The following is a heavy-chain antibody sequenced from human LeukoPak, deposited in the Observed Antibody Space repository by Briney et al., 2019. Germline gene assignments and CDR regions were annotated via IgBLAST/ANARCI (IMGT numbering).Heavy chain of an antibody. CDR3: ARDMNSGTYWDGFDI. D-gene: IGHD1-26*01. CDR2: INPSVSAT. Sequence: EASVKVSCKASGYSFTSHYMHWVRQAPGQGLEWMGVINPSVSATTYAQKFQGRVTMTGNTSTNTVHMELSSLRSEDTAVYYCARDMNSGTYWDGFDIWGQGTMVTVSS. J-gene: IGHJ3*02. V-gene: IGHV1-46*01. CDR1: GYSFTSHY.